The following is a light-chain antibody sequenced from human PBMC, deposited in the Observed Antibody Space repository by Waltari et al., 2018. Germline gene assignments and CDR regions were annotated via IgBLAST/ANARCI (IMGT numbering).Light chain of an antibody. J-gene: IGLJ2*01. Sequence: QSALTQPASVSGSPRQSLTLSCTGSSSDVGGYTYVSWHQQHPGKAPKLLIYDVTKRPSGVSNRFSGSKSGNTASLTISGLQTEDEADYYCSSFTSSSTVVFGGGTKLTVL. CDR1: SSDVGGYTY. CDR3: SSFTSSSTVV. V-gene: IGLV2-14*01. CDR2: DVT.